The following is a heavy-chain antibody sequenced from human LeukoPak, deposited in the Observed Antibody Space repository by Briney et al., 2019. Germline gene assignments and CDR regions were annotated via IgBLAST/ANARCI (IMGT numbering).Heavy chain of an antibody. CDR2: ISGSGGST. CDR3: AKDGLYSSSSY. J-gene: IGHJ4*02. Sequence: GGSLRLSCAASGFTFSSFAMTWVRQAPGKGLEWVSAISGSGGSTYYADSVKGQFTISRDNSKNTLYLQMNSLRAEDTAVYYCAKDGLYSSSSYWGQGTLVTVSS. CDR1: GFTFSSFA. V-gene: IGHV3-23*01. D-gene: IGHD6-13*01.